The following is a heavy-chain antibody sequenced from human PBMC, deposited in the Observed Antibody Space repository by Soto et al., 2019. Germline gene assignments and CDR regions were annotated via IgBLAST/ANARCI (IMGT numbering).Heavy chain of an antibody. V-gene: IGHV3-30-3*01. CDR2: ISYDGSNK. J-gene: IGHJ5*02. CDR3: ERGRIAGAGTGWFDP. D-gene: IGHD6-13*01. Sequence: QVQLVESGGGVVQPGRSLRLSCAASGFTFSSYAMHWVRQAPGKGLEWVAVISYDGSNKYYADSVKGRFTISRDNSKNTLYLQMNSLRAEDTAVYYCERGRIAGAGTGWFDPWCQRTLVTVSS. CDR1: GFTFSSYA.